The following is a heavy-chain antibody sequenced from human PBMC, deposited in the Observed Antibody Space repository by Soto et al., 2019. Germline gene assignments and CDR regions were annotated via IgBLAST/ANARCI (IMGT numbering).Heavy chain of an antibody. J-gene: IGHJ6*02. V-gene: IGHV1-2*04. CDR1: GYTFTGYY. CDR3: AREFHYDFWSGYYPDYYYGMDV. Sequence: ASVKVSCKASGYTFTGYYMHWVRQAPGQGLEWMGWINPNSGGTNYAQKFQGWATMTRDTSISTAYMELSRLRSDDTAVYYCAREFHYDFWSGYYPDYYYGMDVWGQGTTVTVSS. D-gene: IGHD3-3*01. CDR2: INPNSGGT.